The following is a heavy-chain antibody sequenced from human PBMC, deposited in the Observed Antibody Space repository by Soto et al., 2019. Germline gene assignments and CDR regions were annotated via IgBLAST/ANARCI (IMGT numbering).Heavy chain of an antibody. D-gene: IGHD3-10*01. CDR3: ARDTVYYYGSGIPYFYGMDV. J-gene: IGHJ6*02. CDR2: IYYSGST. V-gene: IGHV4-30-4*01. Sequence: QVQLQESGPGLVKPSQTLSLTCTVSGGSISSGDYYWSWIRQPPGKGLEWIGYIYYSGSTYYNPSLESRVTISVDTSKNQFSLKLSSVTAADTAVYYCARDTVYYYGSGIPYFYGMDVWGQGTTVTVSS. CDR1: GGSISSGDYY.